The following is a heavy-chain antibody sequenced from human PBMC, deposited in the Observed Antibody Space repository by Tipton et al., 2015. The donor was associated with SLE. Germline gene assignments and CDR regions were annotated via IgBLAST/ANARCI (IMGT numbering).Heavy chain of an antibody. D-gene: IGHD5-12*01. V-gene: IGHV5-51*03. CDR3: ARSVWWLPPDYYYYMDV. J-gene: IGHJ6*03. Sequence: QLVQSGAEVKKPGESLRISCKGSGYSFISYWIGWVRQMPGKGLGWMGIIYPGDSDTRYSPSFQGQVTISADKSISTAYLQWGSLKASDTAMYYCARSVWWLPPDYYYYMDVWGKGTTVTVSS. CDR2: IYPGDSDT. CDR1: GYSFISYW.